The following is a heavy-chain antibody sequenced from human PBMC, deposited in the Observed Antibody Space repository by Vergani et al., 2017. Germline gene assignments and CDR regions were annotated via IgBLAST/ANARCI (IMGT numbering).Heavy chain of an antibody. V-gene: IGHV3-23*01. CDR2: ISGSGGST. D-gene: IGHD3-3*01. J-gene: IGHJ6*03. CDR3: ARVTRFMVNYMDV. Sequence: EVQLLESGGGLVQPGGSLRLSCAASGFTFSSYAMSWVRQAPGKGLEWVSAISGSGGSTYYADSVKGRFTISRDNSKNTLYLQMNSLRAEDTAVYYCARVTRFMVNYMDVWGKGTTVTVSS. CDR1: GFTFSSYA.